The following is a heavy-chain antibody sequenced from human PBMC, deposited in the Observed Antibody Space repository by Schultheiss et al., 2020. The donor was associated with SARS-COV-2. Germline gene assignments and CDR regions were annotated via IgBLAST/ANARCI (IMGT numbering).Heavy chain of an antibody. CDR1: GGSFSGYY. J-gene: IGHJ4*02. Sequence: SETLSLTCAVYGGSFSGYYWTWIRQPPGKGLEWIGEINHSGSTNYNPSLKSRVTISVDTSKNQFSLKLSSVTAADTAMYYCAREQSGSYGGLGDYWGQGTLVTVSS. D-gene: IGHD1-26*01. CDR2: INHSGST. V-gene: IGHV4-34*01. CDR3: AREQSGSYGGLGDY.